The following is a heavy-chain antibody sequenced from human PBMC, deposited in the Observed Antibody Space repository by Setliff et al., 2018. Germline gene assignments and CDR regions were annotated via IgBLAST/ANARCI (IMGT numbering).Heavy chain of an antibody. CDR1: GLAVSSNY. CDR3: ARDGGEY. D-gene: IGHD3-16*01. J-gene: IGHJ4*02. Sequence: GGSLRLSCAASGLAVSSNYMSWVRQAPGKGLEWVSVIYSDGSTYHADSVKGRFTISRDNSKNTLYLQMNSLRAEDTAVYSCARDGGEYWGQGTLVTVSS. V-gene: IGHV3-66*01. CDR2: IYSDGST.